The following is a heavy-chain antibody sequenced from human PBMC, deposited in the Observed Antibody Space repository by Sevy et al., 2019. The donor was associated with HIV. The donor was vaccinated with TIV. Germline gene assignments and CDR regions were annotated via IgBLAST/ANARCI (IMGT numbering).Heavy chain of an antibody. V-gene: IGHV1-24*01. D-gene: IGHD3-22*01. CDR3: ATTKDYYDSSGSPFDS. CDR2: FDPEDGET. J-gene: IGHJ4*02. CDR1: GYTLSQIS. Sequence: ASVKVSCKVSGYTLSQISMHWVRQAPVKGLEWMGSFDPEDGETIYAQKFQARVTMTEDTSTDTAYMELSSLRSDDTAVYYCATTKDYYDSSGSPFDSWGQGTLVTVSS.